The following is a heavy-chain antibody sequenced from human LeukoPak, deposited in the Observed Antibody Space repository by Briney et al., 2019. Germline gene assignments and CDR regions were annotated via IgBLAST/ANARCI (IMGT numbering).Heavy chain of an antibody. D-gene: IGHD6-19*01. CDR2: INPNSGGT. V-gene: IGHV1-2*04. Sequence: ASVNVSCKASGYTFTGYYMHWVRQAPGQGLEWMGWINPNSGGTNYAQKFQGWVTMTRDTSISTAYMELSRLRSDDTAVYYCARSAVALFDYWGQGTLVTVSS. CDR3: ARSAVALFDY. J-gene: IGHJ4*02. CDR1: GYTFTGYY.